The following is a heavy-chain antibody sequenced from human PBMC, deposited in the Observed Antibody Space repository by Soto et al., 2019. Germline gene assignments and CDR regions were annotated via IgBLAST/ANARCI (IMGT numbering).Heavy chain of an antibody. CDR2: IYYSGST. D-gene: IGHD1-26*01. CDR1: GGSISSYY. V-gene: IGHV4-59*01. J-gene: IGHJ4*02. Sequence: PSETLSLTCTVSGGSISSYYWSWIRQPPGKGLEWIGYIYYSGSTNYNPSLKSRVNISVDTSKNQFSLKLSSVTAADTAVYYCARRWGPTFDFWGQGTLVTVSS. CDR3: ARRWGPTFDF.